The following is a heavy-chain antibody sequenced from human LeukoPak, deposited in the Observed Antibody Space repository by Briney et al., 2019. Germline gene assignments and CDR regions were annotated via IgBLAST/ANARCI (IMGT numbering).Heavy chain of an antibody. CDR1: GFIFRDYY. CDR3: AKLALRYFDWLSFFDY. D-gene: IGHD3-9*01. CDR2: ISYDGSNK. V-gene: IGHV3-30*18. J-gene: IGHJ4*02. Sequence: GGSLRLSCAASGFIFRDYYMSWVRQAPGKGLEWVAVISYDGSNKYYADSVKGRFTISRDNSKNTLYLQMNSLRAEDTAVYYCAKLALRYFDWLSFFDYWGQGTLVTVSS.